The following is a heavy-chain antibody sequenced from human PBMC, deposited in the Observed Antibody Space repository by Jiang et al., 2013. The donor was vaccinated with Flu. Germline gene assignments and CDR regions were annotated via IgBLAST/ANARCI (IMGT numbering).Heavy chain of an antibody. CDR1: GGSIRSGDYY. CDR3: ARDVASTETFYLRGGLDY. J-gene: IGHJ4*02. D-gene: IGHD2-15*01. Sequence: GSGLVKPSQTLSLTCTVSGGSIRSGDYYWSWIRQPPGKGLEWIGYIYYSGSTQYNPSLKSRLTISVDTSKNQFSLKLSSVTAADTAVYYCARDVASTETFYLRGGLDYWGQGTLVTV. CDR2: IYYSGST. V-gene: IGHV4-30-4*08.